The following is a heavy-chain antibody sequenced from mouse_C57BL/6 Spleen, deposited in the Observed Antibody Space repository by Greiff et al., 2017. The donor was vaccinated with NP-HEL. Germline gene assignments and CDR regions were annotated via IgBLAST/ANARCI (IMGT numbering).Heavy chain of an antibody. D-gene: IGHD4-1*01. CDR2: ISSGSSTI. Sequence: EVHLVESGGGLVKPGGSLKLSCAASGFTFSDYGMHWVRQAPEKGLEWVAYISSGSSTIYYADTVKGRFTISRDNAKNTLFLQMTSLRSEDTAMYYCARLGRLYYYAMDYWGQGTSVTVSS. CDR1: GFTFSDYG. CDR3: ARLGRLYYYAMDY. J-gene: IGHJ4*01. V-gene: IGHV5-17*01.